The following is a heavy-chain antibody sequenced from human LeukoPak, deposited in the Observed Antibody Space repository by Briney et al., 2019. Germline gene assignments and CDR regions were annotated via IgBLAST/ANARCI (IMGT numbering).Heavy chain of an antibody. CDR2: IIPIFGTA. CDR3: AKFALRVGDPEAD. V-gene: IGHV1-69*05. J-gene: IGHJ4*02. CDR1: GGTFSSYA. D-gene: IGHD1-26*01. Sequence: SVKVSCKASGGTFSSYAISWVRQAPGQGLEWMGRIIPIFGTANYAQKFQGRVTITTDESTSTAYMELSSLRSEDTAVYYCAKFALRVGDPEADWGQGTLVTVSS.